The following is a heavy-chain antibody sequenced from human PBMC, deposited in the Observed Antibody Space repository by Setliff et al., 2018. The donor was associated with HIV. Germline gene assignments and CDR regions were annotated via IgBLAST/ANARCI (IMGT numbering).Heavy chain of an antibody. V-gene: IGHV1-18*01. CDR1: AYTFTRYG. CDR3: AGDGEYSGSPLDFYYRGMDV. D-gene: IGHD1-26*01. J-gene: IGHJ6*02. CDR2: ISIYNGKT. Sequence: ASFNISCKASAYTFTRYGISWVRQAAGQGLEWRGWISIYNGKTKYAQKFQGRVTMTTDTSTTTAYMELRSLTSDDTAVYYCAGDGEYSGSPLDFYYRGMDVWGQGTTVTVSS.